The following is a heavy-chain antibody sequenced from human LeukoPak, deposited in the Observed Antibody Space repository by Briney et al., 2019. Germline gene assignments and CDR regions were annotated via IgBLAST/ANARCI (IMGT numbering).Heavy chain of an antibody. CDR2: IYYSGST. CDR1: GGSISSYY. D-gene: IGHD6-6*01. CDR3: ARGDIAARHIDY. J-gene: IGHJ4*02. Sequence: SETLSLTCTVSGGSISSYYWSRIRQPPGKGLEWIGYIYYSGSTNYNPSLKSRVTISVDTSKNQFSLKLSSVTAADTAVYYCARGDIAARHIDYWGQGTLVTVSS. V-gene: IGHV4-59*01.